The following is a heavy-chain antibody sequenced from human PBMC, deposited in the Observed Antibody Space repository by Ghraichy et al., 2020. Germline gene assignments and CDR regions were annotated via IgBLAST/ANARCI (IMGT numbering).Heavy chain of an antibody. CDR2: INHSGST. CDR3: ARGPSLDV. V-gene: IGHV4-34*01. Sequence: SETLSLTCAVYGGSFSGYYWSWIRQPPGKGLEWIGEINHSGSTNYNPSLKSRVTISVDTSKNQFSLKLSSVTAADTAVYYCARGPSLDVWGEGTTVTVSS. J-gene: IGHJ6*04. CDR1: GGSFSGYY.